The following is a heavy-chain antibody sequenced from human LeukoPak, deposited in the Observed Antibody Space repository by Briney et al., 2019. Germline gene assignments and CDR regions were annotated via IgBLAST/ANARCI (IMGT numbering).Heavy chain of an antibody. J-gene: IGHJ3*02. CDR1: GFTFSTYA. CDR3: ATLIWGTLSGHPFDI. Sequence: GGSLRLSCATSGFTFSTYAMSWVRQAPGKGLEWVSVISGSGGSTYYADSVKGRFTISRDNSKNTLYLQMNSLRAEDTAVYYCATLIWGTLSGHPFDIWGQGTMVTVSS. V-gene: IGHV3-23*01. CDR2: ISGSGGST. D-gene: IGHD3-16*01.